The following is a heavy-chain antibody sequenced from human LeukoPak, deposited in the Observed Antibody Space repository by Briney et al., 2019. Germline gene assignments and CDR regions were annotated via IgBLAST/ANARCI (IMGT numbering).Heavy chain of an antibody. Sequence: GGSLRLSCAASGFSFSSYSMYWVRPAPGKGLEWVSSISSSSSYIYYADSVKGRFTISRDNAKNSLYLQMNSLRAEDTAVYYCAELGITMIGGVWGKGTTVTISS. D-gene: IGHD3-10*02. CDR2: ISSSSSYI. V-gene: IGHV3-21*01. CDR3: AELGITMIGGV. J-gene: IGHJ6*04. CDR1: GFSFSSYS.